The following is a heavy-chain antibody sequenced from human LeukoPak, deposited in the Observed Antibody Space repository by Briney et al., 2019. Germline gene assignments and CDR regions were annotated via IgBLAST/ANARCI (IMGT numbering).Heavy chain of an antibody. J-gene: IGHJ3*02. CDR1: GGSFSGYY. Sequence: PSETLSLTCAVYGGSFSGYYWSWIRQPPGKGLEWIGEINHSGSTNYNPSLKSRVTISVDTSKNQFSLKPSSVTAADTAVYYCASSGRVVTASRASFDIWGQGTMVTVSS. D-gene: IGHD2-21*02. V-gene: IGHV4-34*01. CDR2: INHSGST. CDR3: ASSGRVVTASRASFDI.